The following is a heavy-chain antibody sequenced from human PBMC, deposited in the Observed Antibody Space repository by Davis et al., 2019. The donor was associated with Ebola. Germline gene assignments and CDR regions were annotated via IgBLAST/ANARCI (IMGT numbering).Heavy chain of an antibody. CDR3: ARDSDSSGYYPRNDAFDI. V-gene: IGHV4-31*03. D-gene: IGHD3-22*01. CDR1: GGSISSGGYY. J-gene: IGHJ3*02. Sequence: PSETLSLTCTVSGGSISSGGYYWSWIRQHPGKGLEWIGYIYYSGSTYYNPSLKSRVTISVDTSKNQFSLKLSSVTAADTAVYYCARDSDSSGYYPRNDAFDIWGQGTMVTVSS. CDR2: IYYSGST.